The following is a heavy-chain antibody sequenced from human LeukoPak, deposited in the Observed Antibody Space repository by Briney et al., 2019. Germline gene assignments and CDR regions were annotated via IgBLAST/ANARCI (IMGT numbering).Heavy chain of an antibody. V-gene: IGHV3-7*05. CDR1: GFTFSSYW. Sequence: GGSLRLSCAASGFTFSSYWMSWVRQAPGKGLEWVANIKQDGSEEYFVDSVKGRFTVSRDNAKNSLYLRMNSLRAEDTAVYYCARIPGYSYLDYWGQGTLVTVSS. D-gene: IGHD5-18*01. CDR2: IKQDGSEE. J-gene: IGHJ4*02. CDR3: ARIPGYSYLDY.